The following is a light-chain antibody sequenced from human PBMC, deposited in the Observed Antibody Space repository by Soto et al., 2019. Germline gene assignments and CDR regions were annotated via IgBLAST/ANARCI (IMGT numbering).Light chain of an antibody. CDR1: QSVSSY. CDR3: QQWSRWPRET. CDR2: EAS. Sequence: EVVLTQSPVTLSLSPGERATISCRASQSVSSYLAWYQQKPGQAPRLVIYEASKRATGIPARFSGSGSGTDFTLTITNLEPEDFAVYFCQQWSRWPRETFGPGTTVDIK. J-gene: IGKJ3*01. V-gene: IGKV3-11*01.